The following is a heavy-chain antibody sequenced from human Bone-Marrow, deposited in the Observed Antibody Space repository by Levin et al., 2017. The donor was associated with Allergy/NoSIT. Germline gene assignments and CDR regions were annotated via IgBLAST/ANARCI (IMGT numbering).Heavy chain of an antibody. CDR1: GFTFSSYA. D-gene: IGHD3-3*01. Sequence: GGSLRLSCEASGFTFSSYAMNWVRQAPGKGLEWVSVIRDRGGGAFYADSVKGRFTISRDDSKNTVYLQMNSLGAEDTAVYFCAKDGYYDSWGYFDLWGRGTLVTVSS. CDR2: IRDRGGGA. V-gene: IGHV3-23*01. CDR3: AKDGYYDSWGYFDL. J-gene: IGHJ2*01.